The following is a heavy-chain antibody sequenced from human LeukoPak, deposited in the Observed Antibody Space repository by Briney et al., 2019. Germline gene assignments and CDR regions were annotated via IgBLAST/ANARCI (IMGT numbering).Heavy chain of an antibody. CDR2: MNPNSGNT. J-gene: IGHJ4*02. D-gene: IGHD6-13*01. V-gene: IGHV1-8*01. CDR3: ARGVRIAAAGTAPPLGY. CDR1: GYTFTSYD. Sequence: ASVKVSCKASGYTFTSYDINWVRQATGQGLEWMGWMNPNSGNTGYAQKFQGRVTMTRNTSISTAYMELSSLRSEDTAVYYCARGVRIAAAGTAPPLGYWGQGTLVTVSS.